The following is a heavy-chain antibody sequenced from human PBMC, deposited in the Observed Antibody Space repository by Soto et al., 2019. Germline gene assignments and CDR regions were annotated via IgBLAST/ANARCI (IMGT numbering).Heavy chain of an antibody. CDR1: EYTFTGYY. Sequence: QVQLVQSGAEVKKPGASVKVSCKASEYTFTGYYIHWMRLAPGQGLEWMGWVNPLTGDTIYAQKFQGRVTMTRDTSVNTVYMELYRLISDDTAVYYCARQQDRGIMAAGFDYWGQGHLVTVSS. J-gene: IGHJ4*02. D-gene: IGHD1-26*01. CDR2: VNPLTGDT. CDR3: ARQQDRGIMAAGFDY. V-gene: IGHV1-2*02.